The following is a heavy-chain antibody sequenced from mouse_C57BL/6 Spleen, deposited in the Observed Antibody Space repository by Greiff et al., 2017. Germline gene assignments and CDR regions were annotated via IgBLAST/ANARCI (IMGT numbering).Heavy chain of an antibody. D-gene: IGHD1-1*01. J-gene: IGHJ1*03. Sequence: EVQRVESGGGLVKPGGSLKLSCAASGFTFSDYGMHWVRQAPEKGLEWVAYISSGSSTIYYADTVKGRFTISRDNAKNTLFLQMTSLRSEDTAMYYCARPVTTVVGPYFDVWGTGTTVTVSS. V-gene: IGHV5-17*01. CDR3: ARPVTTVVGPYFDV. CDR1: GFTFSDYG. CDR2: ISSGSSTI.